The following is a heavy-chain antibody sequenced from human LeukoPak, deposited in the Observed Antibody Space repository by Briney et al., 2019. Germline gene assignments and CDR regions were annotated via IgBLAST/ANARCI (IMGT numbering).Heavy chain of an antibody. CDR2: IPSSGSSI. D-gene: IGHD7-27*01. CDR1: GFTFSSYE. V-gene: IGHV3-48*03. CDR3: AREATRATGYFGY. J-gene: IGHJ4*02. Sequence: PGGSLRLSCAASGFTFSSYELNWVRQAPGKGLEWVSYIPSSGSSIYYVDSVKGRFTISRDNAKNSLYLQMNSLRVEDTAVYYCAREATRATGYFGYWGQGTLVTVSS.